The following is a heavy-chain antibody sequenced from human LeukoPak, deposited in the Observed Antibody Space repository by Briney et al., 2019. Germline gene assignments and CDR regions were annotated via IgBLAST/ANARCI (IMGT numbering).Heavy chain of an antibody. V-gene: IGHV3-53*01. CDR1: GFTVSSNY. J-gene: IGHJ5*02. CDR3: AKDLRGEWSDFWSGLEYWFDP. D-gene: IGHD3-3*01. Sequence: GGSLRLSCAASGFTVSSNYMSWVRQAPGKGLEWVSVIYSGGSTYYADSVKGRFTISRDNSKNTLYLQMNSLRAEDTAVYYCAKDLRGEWSDFWSGLEYWFDPWGQGTLVTVSS. CDR2: IYSGGST.